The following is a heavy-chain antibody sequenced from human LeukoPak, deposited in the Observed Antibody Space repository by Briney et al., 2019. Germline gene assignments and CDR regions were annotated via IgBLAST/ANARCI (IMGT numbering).Heavy chain of an antibody. Sequence: GAAVNVSCKASGYTFTSNDINWVRQATGQGLEWMGWMNPNSGNTGYSQKFQGRVTMTRNTSISTAYMELSSLRAEDTAVYDCARCWYMVGMDVWGQGTTVTVSS. D-gene: IGHD6-13*01. CDR3: ARCWYMVGMDV. J-gene: IGHJ6*02. V-gene: IGHV1-8*02. CDR2: MNPNSGNT. CDR1: GYTFTSND.